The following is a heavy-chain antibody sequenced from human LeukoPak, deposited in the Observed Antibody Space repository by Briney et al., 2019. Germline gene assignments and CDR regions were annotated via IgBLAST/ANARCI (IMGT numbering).Heavy chain of an antibody. J-gene: IGHJ4*02. Sequence: SETLSLTCTVSGGAISSADYYWSWIRQPPGKGLEWIGYIYYSGSTNYNPSLKSRVTISIDTTKNQFSLKLSSLTAADTAVHFCARFQGLWRTGIIDFWGQGTLVTVSA. D-gene: IGHD7-27*01. CDR2: IYYSGST. CDR1: GGAISSADYY. CDR3: ARFQGLWRTGIIDF. V-gene: IGHV4-30-4*01.